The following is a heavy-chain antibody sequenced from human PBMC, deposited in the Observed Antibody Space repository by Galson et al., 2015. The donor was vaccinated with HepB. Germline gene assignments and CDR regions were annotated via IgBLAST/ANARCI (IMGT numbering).Heavy chain of an antibody. CDR2: ISGSGGST. J-gene: IGHJ6*03. Sequence: SLRLSCAASGFTFSSYAMSWVRQAPGKGLEWVSVISGSGGSTYYADSVKGRFTISRDNSKNTLYLQMNSLRAEDTAVYSCAKGGGWCSSASCYRDPYYYYYMDVWGKGTTVTVSS. CDR3: AKGGGWCSSASCYRDPYYYYYMDV. D-gene: IGHD2-2*01. CDR1: GFTFSSYA. V-gene: IGHV3-23*01.